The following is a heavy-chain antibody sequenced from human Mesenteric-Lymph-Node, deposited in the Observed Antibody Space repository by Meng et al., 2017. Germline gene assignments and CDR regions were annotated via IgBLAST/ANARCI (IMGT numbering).Heavy chain of an antibody. CDR3: ARDALYYDILTGYNRYGMDV. Sequence: ETLSLTCAASGFTFSSYWMSWVRQAPGKGLEWVANIKQDGSEKYYVDSVKGRFTISRDNAKNSLYLQMNSLRAEDTAVYYCARDALYYDILTGYNRYGMDVWGQGTTVTVSS. J-gene: IGHJ6*02. CDR1: GFTFSSYW. CDR2: IKQDGSEK. D-gene: IGHD3-9*01. V-gene: IGHV3-7*03.